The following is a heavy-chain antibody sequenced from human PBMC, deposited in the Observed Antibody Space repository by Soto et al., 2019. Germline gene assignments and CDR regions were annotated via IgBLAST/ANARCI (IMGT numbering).Heavy chain of an antibody. V-gene: IGHV4-39*01. Sequence: QLQLQESGPGLVKPSETLSLTCTVSGGSISSSSYYWGWIRQPPGKGLEWIGSIYYSGSTYYNPSLKSRVTISVDTSKNQFSLKLSSVTAADTAVYYCARAYSSGWGWFDPWGQGTLVTVSS. CDR2: IYYSGST. D-gene: IGHD6-19*01. J-gene: IGHJ5*02. CDR3: ARAYSSGWGWFDP. CDR1: GGSISSSSYY.